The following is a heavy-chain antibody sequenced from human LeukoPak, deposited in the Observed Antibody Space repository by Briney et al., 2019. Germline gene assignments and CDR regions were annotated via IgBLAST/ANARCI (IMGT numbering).Heavy chain of an antibody. V-gene: IGHV3-23*01. Sequence: GGSLRLSCAASGFTFSSYAMSWVRQAPGKGLEWVSAISGSGGSTYYADSVKGRFTISRDNSKNTLYLQMNSLRAEDTAVYYCAKAHYYGSGSPSGGFDYWGQGTLVTVSS. CDR2: ISGSGGST. D-gene: IGHD3-10*01. CDR1: GFTFSSYA. J-gene: IGHJ4*02. CDR3: AKAHYYGSGSPSGGFDY.